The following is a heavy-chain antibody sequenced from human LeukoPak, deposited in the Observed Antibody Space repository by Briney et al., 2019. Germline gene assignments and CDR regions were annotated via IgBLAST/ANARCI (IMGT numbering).Heavy chain of an antibody. J-gene: IGHJ4*02. CDR2: ISAYNGNT. CDR3: AREEREYDSSGYLSYFDY. D-gene: IGHD3-22*01. V-gene: IGHV1-18*01. CDR1: GYTFTSYV. Sequence: ASVKVSCKASGYTFTSYVISWVRQAPGQGLEWMGWISAYNGNTNYAQKLQGRVTMTTDTSTSTAYMELRSLRPDDTAVYYCAREEREYDSSGYLSYFDYWGQGTLVTDSS.